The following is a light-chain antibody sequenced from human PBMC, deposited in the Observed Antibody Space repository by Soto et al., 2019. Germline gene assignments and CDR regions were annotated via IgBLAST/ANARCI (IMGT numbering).Light chain of an antibody. J-gene: IGKJ1*01. CDR2: GTS. Sequence: EIVMTQSPAALSVSPGERATLSCRASQNVSRSLAWYQQKPGQGPSLIIYGTSTRAGGVPARFSGRGSGTESTLTSSLLHADFLAFYCQQHYNCRPRTFGQGTKVDIK. V-gene: IGKV3-15*01. CDR3: QQHYNCRPRT. CDR1: QNVSRS.